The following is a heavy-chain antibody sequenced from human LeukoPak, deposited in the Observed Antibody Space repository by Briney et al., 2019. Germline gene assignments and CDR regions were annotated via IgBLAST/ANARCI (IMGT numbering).Heavy chain of an antibody. CDR1: GYSFTSYL. CDR2: IYPGDSDT. J-gene: IGHJ1*01. V-gene: IGHV5-51*01. D-gene: IGHD4-23*01. Sequence: GESLKISCKGSGYSFTSYLIGWVRQMLGKGLEWMGIIYPGDSDTRYSPSFQGQVTILADKSISTAYLQWSSLKASDTAMYYCARLTTVVTPPLHWGQGTLVTVSS. CDR3: ARLTTVVTPPLH.